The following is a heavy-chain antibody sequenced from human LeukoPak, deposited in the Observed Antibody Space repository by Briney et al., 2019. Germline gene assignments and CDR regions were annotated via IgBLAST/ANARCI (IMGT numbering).Heavy chain of an antibody. Sequence: SETLSLTCTVSGYPISSGYYWGWIRQPPGKGLEWIGSIYHSGSTYYNPSLKSRVTISVDTSKNQFSLKLSSVTAADTAVYYCARQVLWFGRLDYWGQGTLVTVSS. D-gene: IGHD3-10*01. CDR2: IYHSGST. CDR3: ARQVLWFGRLDY. J-gene: IGHJ4*02. CDR1: GYPISSGYY. V-gene: IGHV4-38-2*02.